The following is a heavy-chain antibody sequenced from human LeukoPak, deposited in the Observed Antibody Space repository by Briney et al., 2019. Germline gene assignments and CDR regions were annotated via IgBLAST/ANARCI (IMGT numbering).Heavy chain of an antibody. D-gene: IGHD4-17*01. CDR1: GFTFSSYA. J-gene: IGHJ4*02. Sequence: GGSLRLSCAASGFTFSSYAMSWVRQAPRKGLEWVSAMSGSGGSTYYADSVKGRFTISRDNSKNTLYLQMNSLRAEDTAVYYCAKDRARKATVTADYWGQGTLVTVSS. CDR3: AKDRARKATVTADY. CDR2: MSGSGGST. V-gene: IGHV3-23*01.